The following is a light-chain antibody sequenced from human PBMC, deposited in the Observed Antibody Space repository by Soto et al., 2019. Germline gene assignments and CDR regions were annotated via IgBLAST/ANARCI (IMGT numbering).Light chain of an antibody. CDR3: ATWDDDLYTPI. CDR2: EVS. CDR1: SSDVGGYNY. Sequence: QSVLTQPPSASGSPGQSVTISCTGTSSDVGGYNYVSWYQQHPGKAPKVMMYEVSKRPSGVPDRFSGSKSGTSASLAITGLRSDDEADYYCATWDDDLYTPIIGGGTKVTVL. J-gene: IGLJ2*01. V-gene: IGLV2-8*01.